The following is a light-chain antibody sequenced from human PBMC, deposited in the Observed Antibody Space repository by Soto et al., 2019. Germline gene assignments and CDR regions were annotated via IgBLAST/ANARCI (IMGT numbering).Light chain of an antibody. CDR3: QQYGSSPWT. J-gene: IGKJ1*01. CDR1: QSDSSNY. CDR2: GAS. Sequence: EIVLTQSPGTLSLSPGERATLSCRASQSDSSNYLAWYQRKPGQAPRLLIYGASSRATGIPDRFSGSGSGTDFTLTISRLEPEDFAVYYCQQYGSSPWTFGQGTKVEIK. V-gene: IGKV3-20*01.